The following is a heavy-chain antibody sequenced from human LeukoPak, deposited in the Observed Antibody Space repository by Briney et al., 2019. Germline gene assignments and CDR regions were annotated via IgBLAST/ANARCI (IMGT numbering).Heavy chain of an antibody. V-gene: IGHV1-8*01. CDR2: MNPNSGNT. Sequence: GASVKVSCKASGYTFTSYDINWVRQATGQGLEWMGWMNPNSGNTGYAQKFQGRVTMTRNTSISTAYMELSRLRSEDTAVYYCARVGLQYYYYYYMDVWGKGTTVTVSS. J-gene: IGHJ6*03. CDR1: GYTFTSYD. CDR3: ARVGLQYYYYYYMDV.